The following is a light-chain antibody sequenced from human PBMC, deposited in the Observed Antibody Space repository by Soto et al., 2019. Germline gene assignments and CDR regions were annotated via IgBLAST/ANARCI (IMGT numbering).Light chain of an antibody. CDR1: QNIISW. Sequence: DIQMTQSPSTLSASVGDRVTITCRASQNIISWLAWYQQKPGKAPKLLIYDASNLESGVPSRFSGGGSGTEFTLTISSLQPEDFATYYCQQVNSFPLTFGGGTKVDIK. CDR2: DAS. CDR3: QQVNSFPLT. J-gene: IGKJ4*01. V-gene: IGKV1-5*01.